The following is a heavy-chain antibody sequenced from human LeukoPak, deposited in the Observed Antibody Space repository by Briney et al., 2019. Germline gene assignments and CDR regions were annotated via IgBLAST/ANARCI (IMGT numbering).Heavy chain of an antibody. V-gene: IGHV1-46*01. Sequence: ASVKVSCKASGYTFTSYYMHWVRQAPGQGLEWMGIIDPSGGSTSYAQKFQGRVTMTRDMSTSTVYMELSSLRSEDTAVYYCARDLLLVGATTDYWGQGTLVTVSS. CDR1: GYTFTSYY. CDR3: ARDLLLVGATTDY. CDR2: IDPSGGST. D-gene: IGHD1-26*01. J-gene: IGHJ4*02.